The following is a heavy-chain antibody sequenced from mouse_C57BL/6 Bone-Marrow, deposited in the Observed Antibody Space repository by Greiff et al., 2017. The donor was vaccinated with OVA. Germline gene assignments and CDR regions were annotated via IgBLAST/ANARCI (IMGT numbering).Heavy chain of an antibody. D-gene: IGHD2-4*01. CDR3: TVDYDYDGDYFDY. V-gene: IGHV14-4*01. J-gene: IGHJ2*01. Sequence: VQLQQSGAELVRPGASVKLSCTASGFNIKDDYMHWVKQRPEQGLEWIGWIDPENGDTEYASKFQGKATITADTSSNTAYLQLSSLTSEDTAVYYCTVDYDYDGDYFDYWGQGTTLTVSS. CDR1: GFNIKDDY. CDR2: IDPENGDT.